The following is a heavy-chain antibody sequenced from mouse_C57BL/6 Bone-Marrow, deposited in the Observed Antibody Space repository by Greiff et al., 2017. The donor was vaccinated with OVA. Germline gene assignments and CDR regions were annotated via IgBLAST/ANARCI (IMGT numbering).Heavy chain of an antibody. J-gene: IGHJ1*03. CDR3: ARYRGGNYWYFDV. CDR2: IRNKANGYTT. Sequence: EVHLVESGGGLVQPGGSLSLSCAASGFTFTDYYMSWVRQPPGKALEWLGFIRNKANGYTTEYSESVKGRFTISRDNSQIVLYLQMNAMRAEDSATYYCARYRGGNYWYFDVWGTGTTVTVSS. V-gene: IGHV7-3*01. CDR1: GFTFTDYY. D-gene: IGHD1-1*02.